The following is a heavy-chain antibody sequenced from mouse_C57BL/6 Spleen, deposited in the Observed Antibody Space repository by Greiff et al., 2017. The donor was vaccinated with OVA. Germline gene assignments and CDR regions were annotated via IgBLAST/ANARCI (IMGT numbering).Heavy chain of an antibody. V-gene: IGHV5-9*01. CDR2: ISGGGGNT. CDR3: AREGIYYGNYVAWFAY. J-gene: IGHJ3*01. Sequence: EVKLVESGGGLVKPGGSLKLSCAASGFTFSSYTMSWVRQTPEKRLEWVATISGGGGNTYYPDSVKGRFTISRDNAKNTLYLQMGSLRSEDTALYYCAREGIYYGNYVAWFAYWGQGTLVTVSA. D-gene: IGHD2-1*01. CDR1: GFTFSSYT.